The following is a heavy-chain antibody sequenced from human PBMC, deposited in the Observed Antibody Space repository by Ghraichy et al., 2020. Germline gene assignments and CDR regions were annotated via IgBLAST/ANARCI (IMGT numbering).Heavy chain of an antibody. CDR3: ARERVCSSCPPLGWFDP. J-gene: IGHJ5*02. CDR1: GFTFSSYS. Sequence: GGSLRLSCAASGFTFSSYSMNWVRQAPGKGLEWVSSISSSSSYIYYADSVKGRFTISRDNAKNSLYLQMNSLRAEDTAVYYCARERVCSSCPPLGWFDPWGQGTLVTVSS. D-gene: IGHD6-13*01. V-gene: IGHV3-21*01. CDR2: ISSSSSYI.